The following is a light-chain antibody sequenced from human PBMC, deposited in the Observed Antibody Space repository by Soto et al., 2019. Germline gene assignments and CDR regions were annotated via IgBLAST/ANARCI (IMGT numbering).Light chain of an antibody. CDR3: SSYTSSSTVI. V-gene: IGLV2-14*01. CDR2: EVN. J-gene: IGLJ2*01. Sequence: QSALTQPASVSGSPGQSITISCTGTSGDVGGYNYVSWYQQHPGKAPKLMIYEVNNRPSGVSNRFSGSKSGNTASLTISGLQPEDEADYYCSSYTSSSTVIFGGGTKLTVL. CDR1: SGDVGGYNY.